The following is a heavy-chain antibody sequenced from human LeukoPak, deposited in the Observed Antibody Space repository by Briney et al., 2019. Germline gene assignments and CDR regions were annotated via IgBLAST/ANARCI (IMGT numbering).Heavy chain of an antibody. CDR2: IKKDGSEK. CDR3: SRSLDY. J-gene: IGHJ4*02. Sequence: GGSVRLSCAASGCTFSSSWMDWVRQAPGKGLEWVANIKKDGSEKYYVDSVKGRFIISRDNTKNSLYLQMNNLRVEDTATYYCSRSLDYWGQGIRVTVSS. CDR1: GCTFSSSW. V-gene: IGHV3-7*01.